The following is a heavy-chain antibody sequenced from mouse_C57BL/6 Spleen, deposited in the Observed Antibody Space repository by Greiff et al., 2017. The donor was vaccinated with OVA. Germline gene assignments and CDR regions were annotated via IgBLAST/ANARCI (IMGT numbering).Heavy chain of an antibody. Sequence: QVQLQQSGAELAKPGASVKLSCKASGYTFTSYWMHWVKQRPGQGLEWIGYINPSSGYTTYNQKFKDKATLTADKSSSTAYMQLSSLTYEDSAVDYCARSVTGVNYYAMDYWGQGTSVTVSS. D-gene: IGHD2-13*01. CDR1: GYTFTSYW. CDR2: INPSSGYT. J-gene: IGHJ4*01. V-gene: IGHV1-7*01. CDR3: ARSVTGVNYYAMDY.